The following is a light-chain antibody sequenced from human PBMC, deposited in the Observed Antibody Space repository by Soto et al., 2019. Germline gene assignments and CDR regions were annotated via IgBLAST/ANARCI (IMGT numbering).Light chain of an antibody. CDR2: GAS. V-gene: IGKV3-20*01. CDR3: QQYGGSPRVT. Sequence: EIVLTQSPGTLSLSPGERATLSCRASQSVSSNYLAWYQQKPGQAPRLLIYGASSRATGIPDRFSGSGSGTDFNLTISRLEPEDFALYYCQQYGGSPRVTFGGGTKVEIK. CDR1: QSVSSNY. J-gene: IGKJ4*01.